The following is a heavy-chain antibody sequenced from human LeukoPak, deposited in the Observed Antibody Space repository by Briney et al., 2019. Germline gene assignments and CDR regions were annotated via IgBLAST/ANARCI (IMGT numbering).Heavy chain of an antibody. CDR1: GGSICSGSYY. CDR3: AREDLYYYDSSGYLDY. J-gene: IGHJ4*02. CDR2: IYTSGST. Sequence: SETLSLTCTVSGGSICSGSYYWSWIRQPAGKGLEWIGRIYTSGSTNYNPSLKSRVTISVDTSKNQFSLKLSSVTAADTAVYYCAREDLYYYDSSGYLDYWGQGTLVTVSS. D-gene: IGHD3-22*01. V-gene: IGHV4-61*02.